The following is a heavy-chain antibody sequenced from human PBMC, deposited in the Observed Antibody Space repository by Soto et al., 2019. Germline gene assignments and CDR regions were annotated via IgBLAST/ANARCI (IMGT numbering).Heavy chain of an antibody. CDR1: GLNFASYA. CDR3: AKYITAATRYFDL. CDR2: TSGDAAST. J-gene: IGHJ2*01. D-gene: IGHD1-20*01. Sequence: EVQLLESGGGLVQSGGSLRLSCAASGLNFASYAMTWIRQAPGKGLEWVSATSGDAASTQYADSVKGRFTMSRDNSKNTLYLQMNSLRAEDTAVYFCAKYITAATRYFDLWGRGTLVTVSS. V-gene: IGHV3-23*01.